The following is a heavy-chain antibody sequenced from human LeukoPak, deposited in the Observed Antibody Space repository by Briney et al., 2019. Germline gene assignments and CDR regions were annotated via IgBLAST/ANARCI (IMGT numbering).Heavy chain of an antibody. CDR1: GFAFSSYW. CDR2: IKQDGSEK. CDR3: ARDSSYYDSSGRSYYYYGMDV. V-gene: IGHV3-7*01. J-gene: IGHJ6*02. Sequence: GGSLRLSCAASGFAFSSYWMSWVRQAPGKGLEWVANIKQDGSEKYYVDSVKGRFTISRGNAKNSLYLQMNSLRAEDTAVYYCARDSSYYDSSGRSYYYYGMDVWGQGTLVTVSS. D-gene: IGHD3-22*01.